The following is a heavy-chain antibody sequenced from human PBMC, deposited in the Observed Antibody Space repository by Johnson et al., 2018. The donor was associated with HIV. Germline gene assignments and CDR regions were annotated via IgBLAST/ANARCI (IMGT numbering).Heavy chain of an antibody. V-gene: IGHV3-NL1*01. J-gene: IGHJ3*02. D-gene: IGHD3-16*01. CDR2: IYSGGST. CDR3: ARGGAHDAFDI. Sequence: QMQLVESGGGVVQPGGSLRLSCAASGITFSDYAMHWVRQAPGKGLEWVSVIYSGGSTYYADSVKGRFTISRDNSKNTLYLQMNSLRAEDTAVYYCARGGAHDAFDIWGQGTMVTVSS. CDR1: GITFSDYA.